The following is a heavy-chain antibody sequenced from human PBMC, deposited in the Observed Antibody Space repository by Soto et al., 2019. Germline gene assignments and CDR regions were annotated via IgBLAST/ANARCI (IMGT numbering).Heavy chain of an antibody. J-gene: IGHJ3*02. CDR3: ARDTRDYGSASYSAFDT. CDR1: GYTFTGYY. D-gene: IGHD3-10*01. Sequence: SVEVSCKASGYTFTGYYMHWVRQAPGQGLEWMGWINPNSGGTNYAQKFQGWVTMTRDTSISTAYMELSRLRSDDTAVYYCARDTRDYGSASYSAFDTWGQGTMVTVSS. CDR2: INPNSGGT. V-gene: IGHV1-2*04.